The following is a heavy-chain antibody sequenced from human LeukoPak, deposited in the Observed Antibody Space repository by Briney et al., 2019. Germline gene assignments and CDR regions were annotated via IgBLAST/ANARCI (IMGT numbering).Heavy chain of an antibody. CDR3: VNPGWYYDSSGYSYYYGMDV. V-gene: IGHV3-64D*09. Sequence: GGSLRLSCSASGFTFSRYGMHWVRQAPGKGLEYVSAIVSNGDSTYYADSVKGRFTISRDNAKNTLYLQMSSLSPDDTAVYYCVNPGWYYDSSGYSYYYGMDVWGQGTTVTVSS. J-gene: IGHJ6*02. CDR2: IVSNGDST. D-gene: IGHD3-22*01. CDR1: GFTFSRYG.